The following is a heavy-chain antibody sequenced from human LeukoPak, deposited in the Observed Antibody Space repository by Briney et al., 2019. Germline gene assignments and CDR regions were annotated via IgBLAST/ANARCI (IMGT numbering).Heavy chain of an antibody. CDR1: GYSFTSYW. V-gene: IGHV5-51*01. Sequence: GESLKISCKGSGYSFTSYWIGWVRQMPGKGLEWMGIIYPGDSDTRYSPSFQGQVTISADKSISTAYLQWSSLKASDTAVYYCARHVFYGSGSYDNYHYRMDVWGKGTTVTVSS. D-gene: IGHD3-10*01. CDR3: ARHVFYGSGSYDNYHYRMDV. J-gene: IGHJ6*04. CDR2: IYPGDSDT.